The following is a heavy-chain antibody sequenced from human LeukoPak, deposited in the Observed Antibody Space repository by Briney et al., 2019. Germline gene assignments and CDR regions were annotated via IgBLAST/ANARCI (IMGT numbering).Heavy chain of an antibody. J-gene: IGHJ4*02. V-gene: IGHV3-30*02. Sequence: GGSLTLSCSTSGFTFRNHGMLWVRQAPGKGLVWVAFIRYDERQEFYADSVKGRFTISRDNSKSTLYLQMGSLRTEDTAVYYCVRDFSNYVAFFDSWGQGVLVIVSS. CDR1: GFTFRNHG. CDR2: IRYDERQE. CDR3: VRDFSNYVAFFDS. D-gene: IGHD4-11*01.